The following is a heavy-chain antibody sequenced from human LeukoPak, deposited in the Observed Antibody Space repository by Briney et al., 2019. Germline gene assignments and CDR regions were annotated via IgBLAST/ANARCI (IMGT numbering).Heavy chain of an antibody. Sequence: SETLSLTCAVYGGSFSGYYWSWIRQPPGKGLEWIGEINHSGSTNYNPSLKSRVTISVDTSKNQFSLKLSSVTAADTAVYYCARVVEDYYDSSGFYYFDYWGQGTLVTVSS. J-gene: IGHJ4*02. V-gene: IGHV4-34*01. CDR3: ARVVEDYYDSSGFYYFDY. D-gene: IGHD3-22*01. CDR1: GGSFSGYY. CDR2: INHSGST.